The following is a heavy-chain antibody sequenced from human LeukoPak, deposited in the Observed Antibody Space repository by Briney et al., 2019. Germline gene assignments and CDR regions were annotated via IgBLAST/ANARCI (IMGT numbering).Heavy chain of an antibody. Sequence: GGSLRLSCAASGFTLSHAWMSWVRQAPGKGLEWVGRIKSKTDGGTTDYAAPAKGRFTISRDDSENTLYLQMNSLKTEDTAVYYCTTGWASRDTSYIDYWGQGTLVTVSS. V-gene: IGHV3-15*01. D-gene: IGHD5-18*01. CDR3: TTGWASRDTSYIDY. J-gene: IGHJ4*02. CDR2: IKSKTDGGTT. CDR1: GFTLSHAW.